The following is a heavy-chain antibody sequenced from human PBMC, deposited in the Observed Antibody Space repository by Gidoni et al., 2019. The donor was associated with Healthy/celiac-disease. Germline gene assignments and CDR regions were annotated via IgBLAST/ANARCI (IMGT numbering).Heavy chain of an antibody. D-gene: IGHD1-26*01. CDR2: ISWNSGSI. J-gene: IGHJ3*02. CDR3: AKVLLLEDAFDI. V-gene: IGHV3-9*01. CDR1: GFTFDDYA. Sequence: EVQLVESGGGLVQPGRSLRLSCAASGFTFDDYAMHWVRQAPGKGLEWVSGISWNSGSIGYADSVKGRFTISRDNAKNSLYLQMNSLRAEDTALYYCAKVLLLEDAFDIWGQGTMVTVSS.